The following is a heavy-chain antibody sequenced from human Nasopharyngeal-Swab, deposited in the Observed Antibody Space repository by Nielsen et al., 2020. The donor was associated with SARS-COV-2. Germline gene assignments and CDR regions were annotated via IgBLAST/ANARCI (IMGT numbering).Heavy chain of an antibody. CDR3: AKDREYYDFWSGYSPLPIFDY. CDR2: IYSGGSST. CDR1: GFTFSSYA. Sequence: GGSLRLSCAASGFTFSSYAMSWVRQAPGKGLEWVSVIYSGGSSTYYAYSVKGRFTISRDNSKNTLYLQMNSLRSEDTAVYYCAKDREYYDFWSGYSPLPIFDYWGQGTLVTVSS. V-gene: IGHV3-23*03. D-gene: IGHD3-3*01. J-gene: IGHJ4*02.